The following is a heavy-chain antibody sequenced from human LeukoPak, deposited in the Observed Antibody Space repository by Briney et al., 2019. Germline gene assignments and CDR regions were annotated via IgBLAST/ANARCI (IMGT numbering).Heavy chain of an antibody. D-gene: IGHD6-13*01. CDR2: INHSGST. J-gene: IGHJ4*02. CDR3: ARVDSSWRY. Sequence: SETLSLTCAVYGGSFSGYYWSWIRQPPGKGLEWIGEINHSGSTNYNPSLKSRVTISVDTSKNQFSLKLSSVTAADTAVYYCARVDSSWRYWGQGTLVTVSS. V-gene: IGHV4-34*01. CDR1: GGSFSGYY.